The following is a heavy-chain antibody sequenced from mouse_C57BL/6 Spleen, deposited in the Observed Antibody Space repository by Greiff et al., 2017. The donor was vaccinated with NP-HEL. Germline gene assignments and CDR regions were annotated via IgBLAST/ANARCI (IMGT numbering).Heavy chain of an antibody. J-gene: IGHJ4*01. Sequence: VQLVESGPGLVQPSQSLSITCTVSGFSLTSYGVHWVRQSPGKGLEWLGVIWSGGSTDYNAAFISRLSISKDNSKSQVFFKMNSLQADDTAIYYCARRDDYDGDYYAMDYWGQGTSVTVSS. CDR3: ARRDDYDGDYYAMDY. V-gene: IGHV2-2*01. CDR1: GFSLTSYG. D-gene: IGHD2-4*01. CDR2: IWSGGST.